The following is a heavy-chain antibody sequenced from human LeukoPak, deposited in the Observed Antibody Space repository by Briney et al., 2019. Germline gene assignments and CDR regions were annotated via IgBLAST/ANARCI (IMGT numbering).Heavy chain of an antibody. Sequence: SETLSLTRAVYGGSFSGYYWSWIRQPPGKGLEWIGEINHSGSTNHNPSLKSRVTISVDTSKNQFSLKLSSVTAADTAVFYCAAGIAVAGITLDYWGQGTLVTVSS. V-gene: IGHV4-34*01. CDR2: INHSGST. CDR3: AAGIAVAGITLDY. D-gene: IGHD6-19*01. CDR1: GGSFSGYY. J-gene: IGHJ4*02.